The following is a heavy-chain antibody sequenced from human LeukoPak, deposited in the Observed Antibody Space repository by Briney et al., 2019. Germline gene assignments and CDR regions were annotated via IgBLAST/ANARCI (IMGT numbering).Heavy chain of an antibody. CDR2: TNPGDSDT. J-gene: IGHJ4*02. D-gene: IGHD6-13*01. Sequence: GESLKISCKVSGYNFTRYWIGWVRQMPGKGLEWRGITNPGDSDTRYRPSFQGQVTISADRSISTAYLQWSSLKAADTAMYYCVRRIVASGEYFDYCGQGTLVTVSS. V-gene: IGHV5-51*01. CDR3: VRRIVASGEYFDY. CDR1: GYNFTRYW.